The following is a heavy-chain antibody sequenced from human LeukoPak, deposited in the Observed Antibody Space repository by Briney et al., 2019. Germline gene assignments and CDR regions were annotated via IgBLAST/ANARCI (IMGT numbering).Heavy chain of an antibody. J-gene: IGHJ4*02. CDR2: TYYRSKWYN. CDR3: ARLGVSGWSPFDY. CDR1: GDSVSNNSAA. D-gene: IGHD6-19*01. V-gene: IGHV6-1*01. Sequence: SQTLSLTCAISGDSVSNNSAAWNWIRQSPSRGLEWLGRTYYRSKWYNDYALSMISRITIKADTSKNQFSLQLNSVTPEDTAVYYCARLGVSGWSPFDYWGPGTLVTVSS.